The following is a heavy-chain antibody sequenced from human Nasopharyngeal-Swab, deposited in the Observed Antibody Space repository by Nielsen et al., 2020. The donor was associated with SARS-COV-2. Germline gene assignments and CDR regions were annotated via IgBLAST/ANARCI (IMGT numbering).Heavy chain of an antibody. Sequence: SLMIPFPASGFPFNTYAISWVRQAPGTGLEWVSVISGSDYSTKYADSVKGRFTISRDNSKNTVNLQMNSLRAEDTAIYYCAKDRDSGDDSDDYYHYYGMDVWGQGTTVTVSS. CDR1: GFPFNTYA. CDR2: ISGSDYST. D-gene: IGHD5-12*01. J-gene: IGHJ6*02. V-gene: IGHV3-23*01. CDR3: AKDRDSGDDSDDYYHYYGMDV.